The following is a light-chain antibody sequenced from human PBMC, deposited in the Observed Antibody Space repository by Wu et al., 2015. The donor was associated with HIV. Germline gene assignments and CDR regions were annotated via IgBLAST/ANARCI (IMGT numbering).Light chain of an antibody. V-gene: IGKV1-27*01. J-gene: IGKJ1*01. Sequence: DIQMTQSPSFLSASVGDRVTITCRASQAIGTHLAWYQQKPGKVPKLLITAASTLQSGVQLDSVAVGLGQISLSPSAACSLKMLRTYYCQKYNSVPWTFGQGTKGGNQT. CDR3: QKYNSVPWT. CDR2: AAS. CDR1: QAIGTH.